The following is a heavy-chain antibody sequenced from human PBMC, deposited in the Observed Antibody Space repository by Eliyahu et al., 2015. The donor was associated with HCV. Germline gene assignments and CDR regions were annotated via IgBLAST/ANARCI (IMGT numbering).Heavy chain of an antibody. D-gene: IGHD1-26*01. Sequence: EMNLVESGGALVQPGGSLRLSCAASGFTFSNXAMXWVRQXPGKGLGWVSGISGSIGGNGDPVYYADSVKGRFTVSRDNSKNTLSLQLNSLRAEDTALYYCAKGGVEVNSGSYPFDSWGQGTLVTVSS. V-gene: IGHV3-23*04. CDR3: AKGGVEVNSGSYPFDS. CDR2: ISGSIGGNGDPV. CDR1: GFTFSNXA. J-gene: IGHJ4*02.